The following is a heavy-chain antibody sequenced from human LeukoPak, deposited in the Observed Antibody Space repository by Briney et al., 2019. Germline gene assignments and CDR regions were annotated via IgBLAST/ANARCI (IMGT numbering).Heavy chain of an antibody. Sequence: SSETLSLTCTVSGGSISSYYWSWLRQPAGKGLEWIGRIYTSGSTNYNPSLKSRVTISVDTSKNQFSLKLSSVTAADTAVYYCARAQVYGDLDYWGQGTLVTVSS. V-gene: IGHV4-4*07. J-gene: IGHJ4*02. CDR1: GGSISSYY. CDR2: IYTSGST. D-gene: IGHD4-17*01. CDR3: ARAQVYGDLDY.